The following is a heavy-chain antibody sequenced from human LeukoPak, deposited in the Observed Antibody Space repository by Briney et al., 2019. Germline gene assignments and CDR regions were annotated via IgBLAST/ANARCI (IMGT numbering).Heavy chain of an antibody. Sequence: SETLSLTCTVSGGSIGSYYWSWLRQPAGKGLEWIGRIYTSGSTNYNPSLKSRVTMSVDTSKNQFSLKLSSVTAADTAVYYCARDTLSYYYYGMDVWGQGTTVTVSS. J-gene: IGHJ6*02. V-gene: IGHV4-4*07. CDR3: ARDTLSYYYYGMDV. CDR2: IYTSGST. CDR1: GGSIGSYY.